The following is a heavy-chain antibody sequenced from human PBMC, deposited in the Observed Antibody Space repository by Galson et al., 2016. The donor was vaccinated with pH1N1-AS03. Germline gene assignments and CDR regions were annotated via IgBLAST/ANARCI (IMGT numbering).Heavy chain of an antibody. CDR3: ARHREYQVLSSAMDV. J-gene: IGHJ6*02. CDR2: IYPVDSDT. V-gene: IGHV5-51*01. D-gene: IGHD2-2*01. CDR1: GYSFTNHW. Sequence: QSGAEVKKPGESLQISCKGSGYSFTNHWIAWVRQMPGKGLEWMGFIYPVDSDTRYSPSFQGQVTISADKSVTTACLQWSSLKASDTAIYYCARHREYQVLSSAMDVWGQGTTVTVSS.